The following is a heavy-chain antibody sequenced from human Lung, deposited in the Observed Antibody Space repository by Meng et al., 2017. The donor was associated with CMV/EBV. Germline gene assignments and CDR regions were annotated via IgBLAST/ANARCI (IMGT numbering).Heavy chain of an antibody. V-gene: IGHV4-4*02. Sequence: QVQMQESGPGLVKPSGNLSLICAVSGDSIITSNWWSWVRQPPGKGLEWIGEIYHSGSTKYNPSIKSRVTISMDKSKNQFSLNLTSVTAADTAVYYCARVKHEFGDYGPFDYWGQGSLVTVSS. CDR1: GDSIITSNW. CDR3: ARVKHEFGDYGPFDY. D-gene: IGHD4-17*01. CDR2: IYHSGST. J-gene: IGHJ4*02.